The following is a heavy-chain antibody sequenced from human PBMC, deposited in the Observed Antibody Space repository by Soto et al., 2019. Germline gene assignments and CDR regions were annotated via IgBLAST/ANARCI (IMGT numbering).Heavy chain of an antibody. CDR3: AKSGSSGWYGWFDP. Sequence: SGPTLVNPTQTLTLTCIFSGFSLRTSRVGVGWTRQPPGKALEWLGFIYWNDDKRYSPSLKSRLTITKDTSKNQVVLTMTNMDPVDTATYYCAKSGSSGWYGWFDPWGQGTLVTVSS. CDR1: GFSLRTSRVG. CDR2: IYWNDDK. J-gene: IGHJ5*02. V-gene: IGHV2-5*01. D-gene: IGHD6-19*01.